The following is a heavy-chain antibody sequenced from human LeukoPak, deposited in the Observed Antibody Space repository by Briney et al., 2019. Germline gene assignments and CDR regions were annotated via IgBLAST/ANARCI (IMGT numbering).Heavy chain of an antibody. CDR1: GGTFSSYA. V-gene: IGHV1-69*06. CDR3: ARDRSTMVRGVPYAPYYYYMDV. D-gene: IGHD3-10*01. J-gene: IGHJ6*03. Sequence: ASVKVSCKASGGTFSSYAISWVRQAPGQGLEWMGGIIPIFGTANYAQKFQGRVTITADKSTSTAYMELSSLRSEDTAVYYCARDRSTMVRGVPYAPYYYYMDVWGKGTTVTVSS. CDR2: IIPIFGTA.